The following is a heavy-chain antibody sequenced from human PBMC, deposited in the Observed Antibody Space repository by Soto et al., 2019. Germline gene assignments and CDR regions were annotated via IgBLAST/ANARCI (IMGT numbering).Heavy chain of an antibody. V-gene: IGHV5-51*01. Sequence: GESLKISCKGYGYSFTTYWIGWVRQMPGKGLEWMGIIYPGDSDTRYSPSFQGQVTISADKSISTAYLQMNSLRGEDTAVYYCVRDPATVTPYFDYWGLGTLVTVSS. CDR1: GYSFTTYW. CDR2: IYPGDSDT. D-gene: IGHD4-17*01. CDR3: VRDPATVTPYFDY. J-gene: IGHJ4*02.